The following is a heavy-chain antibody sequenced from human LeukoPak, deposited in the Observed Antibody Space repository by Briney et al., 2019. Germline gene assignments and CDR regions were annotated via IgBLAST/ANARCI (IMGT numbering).Heavy chain of an antibody. D-gene: IGHD5/OR15-5a*01. Sequence: SETLSLTCTVSGGSISSGGYYWSWIRQPPGKGLEWIGYIYHSGSTCYNPSLKSRVTISVDRSKNQFSLKLSSVTAADTAVYYCARDQRLRGYGVGDDAFDIWGQGTMVTVSS. CDR1: GGSISSGGYY. CDR3: ARDQRLRGYGVGDDAFDI. CDR2: IYHSGST. V-gene: IGHV4-30-2*01. J-gene: IGHJ3*02.